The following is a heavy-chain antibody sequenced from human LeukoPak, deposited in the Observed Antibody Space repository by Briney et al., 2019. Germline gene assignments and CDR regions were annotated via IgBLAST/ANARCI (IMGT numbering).Heavy chain of an antibody. CDR2: INPNSGGT. J-gene: IGHJ3*01. V-gene: IGHV1-2*02. D-gene: IGHD3-22*01. CDR1: GYTFTSYY. Sequence: ASVKVSCKASGYTFTSYYMHWVRQAPGQGLEWMGWINPNSGGTNYAQKFQGRVTMTRDTSISTAYMELSRLRSDDTAVYYCARDRHYASSGPGADDAFDLWGQGTMVTVSS. CDR3: ARDRHYASSGPGADDAFDL.